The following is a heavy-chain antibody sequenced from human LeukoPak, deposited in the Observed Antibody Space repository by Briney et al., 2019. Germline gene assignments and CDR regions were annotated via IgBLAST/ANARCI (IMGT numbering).Heavy chain of an antibody. CDR3: AKSKFSCIGNNCYSPDY. CDR1: GLPFSSYG. J-gene: IGHJ4*02. V-gene: IGHV3-30*18. Sequence: GRSLRLSCAASGLPFSSYGMHWVRQAPGKGLEWVALISYDGSNEHYADSVKGRFTISRDNSKNTLYLQVNSLRAEDTAVYYCAKSKFSCIGNNCYSPDYWGQGTLVTVSS. CDR2: ISYDGSNE. D-gene: IGHD2-15*01.